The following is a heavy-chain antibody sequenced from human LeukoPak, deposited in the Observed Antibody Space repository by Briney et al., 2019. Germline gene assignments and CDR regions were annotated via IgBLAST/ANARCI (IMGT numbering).Heavy chain of an antibody. CDR3: ARGGAAALDV. CDR2: IIPIFGTA. CDR1: GGTFSSHA. Sequence: ASVKVSCKASGGTFSSHAISWVRQAPGQGLEWMGGIIPIFGTANYAQKFQGRVTITADESTSTAYMELSSLRSEDTAVYCCARGGAAALDVWGQGTTVTVSS. D-gene: IGHD6-13*01. V-gene: IGHV1-69*13. J-gene: IGHJ6*02.